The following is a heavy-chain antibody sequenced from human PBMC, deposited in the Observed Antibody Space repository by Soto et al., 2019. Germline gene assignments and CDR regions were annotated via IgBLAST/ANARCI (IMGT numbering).Heavy chain of an antibody. CDR1: GYSFTSYW. CDR2: IDPSDSYT. J-gene: IGHJ4*02. CDR3: ARHPVLAWLQSFDY. V-gene: IGHV5-10-1*01. D-gene: IGHD5-12*01. Sequence: GESLKISCKGSGYSFTSYWISWVRQMPGKGLEWMGRIDPSDSYTNYSPSFQGHVTISADKSNSTAYLQWSSLKASDTAMYYCARHPVLAWLQSFDYWGQGTLVTVSS.